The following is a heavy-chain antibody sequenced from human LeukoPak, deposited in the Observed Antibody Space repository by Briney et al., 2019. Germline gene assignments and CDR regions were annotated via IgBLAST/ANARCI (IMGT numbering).Heavy chain of an antibody. Sequence: GGSLRLSCAASGFTLTSYAMSWVRQAPGKGLEWVSSINGDGFSTYYADSVKGRFTISRDNSKHTLYLQMNSLRAEDTAVYYCAKYYYDGGAYSFDYWGQGTLVTVSS. CDR2: INGDGFST. CDR1: GFTLTSYA. J-gene: IGHJ4*02. D-gene: IGHD3-22*01. V-gene: IGHV3-23*01. CDR3: AKYYYDGGAYSFDY.